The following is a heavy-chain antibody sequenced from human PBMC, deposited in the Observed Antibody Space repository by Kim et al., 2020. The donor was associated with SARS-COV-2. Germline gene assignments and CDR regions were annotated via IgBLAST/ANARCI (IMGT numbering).Heavy chain of an antibody. J-gene: IGHJ4*02. Sequence: SETLSLTCTVSGGSISSGGYYWSWIRQHPGKGLEWIGYIYYSGSTYYNPSLKSRVTISVDTSKNQFSLKLSSVTAADTAVYYCARGYGGPDGFDYWGQGTLVTVSS. CDR1: GGSISSGGYY. CDR2: IYYSGST. CDR3: ARGYGGPDGFDY. D-gene: IGHD4-17*01. V-gene: IGHV4-31*03.